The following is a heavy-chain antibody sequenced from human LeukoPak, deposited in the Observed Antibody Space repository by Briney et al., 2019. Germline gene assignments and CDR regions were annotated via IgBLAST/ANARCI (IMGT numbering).Heavy chain of an antibody. J-gene: IGHJ5*01. Sequence: PSETLSLTCTVSGGSISSYYWSWIRQSPGKGLEWIGFFHSGEGTNYNPSLKSRLTISVDTPKNQFSLPLGSVTAADTAIYCCARGGSFGASDSWGQGTLVTVSS. D-gene: IGHD1-26*01. CDR2: FHSGEGT. CDR1: GGSISSYY. V-gene: IGHV4-59*01. CDR3: ARGGSFGASDS.